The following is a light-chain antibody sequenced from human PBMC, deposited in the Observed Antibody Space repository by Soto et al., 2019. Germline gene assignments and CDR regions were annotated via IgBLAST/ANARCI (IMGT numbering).Light chain of an antibody. CDR2: GAS. V-gene: IGKV3-20*01. J-gene: IGKJ1*01. CDR1: QSVSGSH. CDR3: QQYGTPLVT. Sequence: EIVLTQSPGTLSLSPGERATLSCRASQSVSGSHLAWYQQTPGQAPRLLIYGASSRATGIPDRFSGSGSRKVFSLTIIFLDPEDFAVYYCQQYGTPLVTFGQGAKV.